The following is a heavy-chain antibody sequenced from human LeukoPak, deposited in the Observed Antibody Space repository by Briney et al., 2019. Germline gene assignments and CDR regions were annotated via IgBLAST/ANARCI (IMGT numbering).Heavy chain of an antibody. J-gene: IGHJ6*03. D-gene: IGHD2-15*01. Sequence: GGSLRLSCAASGFAFSSYSMHWVRQAPGKGLEWVTVIWYDGSNEYYADSVRGRFTISRDNSKNTLYLQMNRLSPEDTAVYYCARDYCSGGSCYSFSYYYYMDVWGKGTTVTVSS. V-gene: IGHV3-33*01. CDR3: ARDYCSGGSCYSFSYYYYMDV. CDR1: GFAFSSYS. CDR2: IWYDGSNE.